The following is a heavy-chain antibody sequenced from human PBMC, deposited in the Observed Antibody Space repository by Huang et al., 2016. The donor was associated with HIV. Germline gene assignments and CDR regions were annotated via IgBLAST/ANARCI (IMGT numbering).Heavy chain of an antibody. CDR3: ARDGGNSEYYFDY. J-gene: IGHJ4*02. CDR2: IYRTVGT. CDR1: GRSISSGGHS. Sequence: QLQLQESGSGLVKPSQTLSLTCAVSGRSISSGGHSWSWIRQPPGKGLEWLCYIYRTVGTYYNPSLQSRVTMSVDRSKNQFSLRLSSVTAADTAIYYCARDGGNSEYYFDYWGQGTLVTVSS. V-gene: IGHV4-30-2*01. D-gene: IGHD2-21*02.